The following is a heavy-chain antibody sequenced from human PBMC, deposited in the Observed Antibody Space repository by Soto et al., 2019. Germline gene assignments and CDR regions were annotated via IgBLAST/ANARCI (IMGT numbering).Heavy chain of an antibody. V-gene: IGHV3-48*01. CDR1: GFTFSTHS. Sequence: EVQLVESGGGVVQPGGSLRLSCAASGFTFSTHSMNWVRQAPGKGLEWISYITSSDVTMYADSVKGRFTISRDNAKNSLYLQMNSLRGEDTAVYFCVGEVGFQLIYWGQGTLVTVSS. CDR2: ITSSDVTM. J-gene: IGHJ4*02. CDR3: VGEVGFQLIY. D-gene: IGHD2-2*01.